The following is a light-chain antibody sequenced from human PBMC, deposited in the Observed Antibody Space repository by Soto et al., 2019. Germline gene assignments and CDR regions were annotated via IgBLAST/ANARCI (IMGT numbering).Light chain of an antibody. J-gene: IGKJ1*01. Sequence: ASRMTQSPSSLSASTGDRVTITCLASQGISSYLAWYQQKPGKVPKLLIYAASTLQSGVPSRFSGSGSGTDFTLTISSLQPDDFATYYCQHYNSYSEAFGQGTKVDIK. CDR1: QGISSY. CDR2: AAS. CDR3: QHYNSYSEA. V-gene: IGKV1-8*01.